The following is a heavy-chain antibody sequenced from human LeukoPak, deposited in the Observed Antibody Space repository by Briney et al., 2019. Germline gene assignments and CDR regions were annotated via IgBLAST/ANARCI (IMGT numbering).Heavy chain of an antibody. J-gene: IGHJ4*02. CDR3: ARGIQLWSHFDY. D-gene: IGHD5-18*01. V-gene: IGHV4-59*01. Sequence: SETLSLTCTVPGGSISSYYWSWIRPPPGKGLEWIGNIYYSGSTNYNPSLKSRVTISVDTSKNQFSLKLSSVTAADTAVYYCARGIQLWSHFDYWGQGTLVTVSS. CDR1: GGSISSYY. CDR2: IYYSGST.